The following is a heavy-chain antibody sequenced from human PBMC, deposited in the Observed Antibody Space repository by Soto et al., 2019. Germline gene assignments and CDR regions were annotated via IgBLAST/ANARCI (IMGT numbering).Heavy chain of an antibody. V-gene: IGHV3-15*01. D-gene: IGHD6-19*01. CDR2: IKRKSDGGTT. CDR1: GFTVGNAW. CDR3: TTEMRHTSGWYGAFDI. J-gene: IGHJ3*02. Sequence: GGSLRLSCAASGFTVGNAWMNWVRQAPGKGLEWVVRIKRKSDGGTTDFPAPVKGRFSITRDDSENTLYLQVNSLETEDTAVYYCTTEMRHTSGWYGAFDIWGQGTMVTVSS.